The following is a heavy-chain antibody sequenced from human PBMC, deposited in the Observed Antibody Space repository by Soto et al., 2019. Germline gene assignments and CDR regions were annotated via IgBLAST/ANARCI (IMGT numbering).Heavy chain of an antibody. CDR2: IILPFGTP. CDR1: GGTFSNYA. D-gene: IGHD1-1*01. CDR3: ARGPDNEGYFDY. J-gene: IGHJ4*02. Sequence: QVRLVQSEAEVKKPGSSVKVSCKASGGTFSNYAITWVRQAPGQGLEWMGVIILPFGTPNYAQTFQGRATITADESMSTADMELSGLRSEDTAVYYCARGPDNEGYFDYWGRGTLVTVSS. V-gene: IGHV1-69*12.